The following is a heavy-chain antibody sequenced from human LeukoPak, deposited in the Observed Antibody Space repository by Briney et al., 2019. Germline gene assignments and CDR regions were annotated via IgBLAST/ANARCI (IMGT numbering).Heavy chain of an antibody. V-gene: IGHV3-30*14. CDR3: ARGYYHFDGSGYFDM. J-gene: IGHJ4*02. CDR2: ISYDGRNE. CDR1: RFTFLNYA. Sequence: GRSLRLSCAASRFTFLNYAVNWVRQAPGKGLEWVAIISYDGRNEYYAESVEGRFTISRDTSRNMISLQMNSLRPEDTAVYYCARGYYHFDGSGYFDMWGRGTLVTVSS. D-gene: IGHD3-22*01.